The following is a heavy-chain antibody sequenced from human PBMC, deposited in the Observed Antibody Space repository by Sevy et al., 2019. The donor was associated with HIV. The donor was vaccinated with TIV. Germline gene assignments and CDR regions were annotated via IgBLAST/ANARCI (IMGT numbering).Heavy chain of an antibody. Sequence: SETLSLTCTVSGGSISNYFWSWIRQPPGKGLEWIGYIYYSGSTNYNPALKSRVTISLDTSKNQFSLKLSSVTAADTAVYYCARESIAAAGDIDYWGQGTLVTVSS. J-gene: IGHJ4*02. CDR3: ARESIAAAGDIDY. CDR2: IYYSGST. V-gene: IGHV4-59*01. CDR1: GGSISNYF. D-gene: IGHD6-13*01.